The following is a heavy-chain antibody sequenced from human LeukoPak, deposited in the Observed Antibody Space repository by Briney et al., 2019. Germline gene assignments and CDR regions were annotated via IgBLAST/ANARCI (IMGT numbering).Heavy chain of an antibody. Sequence: GGSLRLSCAASGFTFSSYGMHWVRQAPGKGLEWVAVIWYDGSNKYYADSVKGRFTISRDNFKNTLYLQMNSLRAEDTAVYYCARDEFDWLSKGFDYWGQGTLVTVSS. J-gene: IGHJ4*02. CDR1: GFTFSSYG. CDR3: ARDEFDWLSKGFDY. D-gene: IGHD3-9*01. CDR2: IWYDGSNK. V-gene: IGHV3-33*01.